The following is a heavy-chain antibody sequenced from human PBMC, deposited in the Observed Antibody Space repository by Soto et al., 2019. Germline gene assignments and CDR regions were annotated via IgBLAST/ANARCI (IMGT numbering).Heavy chain of an antibody. V-gene: IGHV5-51*01. Sequence: LKISCKASGYSFTTYWIAWVRQMPGKGLEWMGIINPGDSDIRYSPSFQGQATISADNSISTAYLQWSSLKASDTAMYYCARHEQFYYYYYGMDVWGQGTAVTSP. CDR1: GYSFTTYW. D-gene: IGHD4-4*01. CDR2: INPGDSDI. J-gene: IGHJ6*02. CDR3: ARHEQFYYYYYGMDV.